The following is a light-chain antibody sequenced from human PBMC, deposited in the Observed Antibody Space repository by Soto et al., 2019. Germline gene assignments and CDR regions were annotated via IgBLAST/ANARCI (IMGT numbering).Light chain of an antibody. CDR2: GAS. J-gene: IGKJ5*01. V-gene: IGKV3-15*01. CDR1: QSVGSN. CDR3: QQYNNWPPIT. Sequence: IVMTQSPATLSVSPGEGATLSCRASQSVGSNLAWYQQKPGQTPRVLIYGASTRAIGIPARFSGSGFGTEFTLTISSLQSEDFAVYYCQQYNNWPPITFGQGTRLAIK.